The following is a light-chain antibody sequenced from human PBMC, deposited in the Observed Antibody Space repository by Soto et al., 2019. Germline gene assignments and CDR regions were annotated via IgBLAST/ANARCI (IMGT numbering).Light chain of an antibody. CDR3: QQYENWPPYS. Sequence: TQSPATLSVSLGEEVSLSCRASQSVGPNLAWYQQRPGQAPGLLIHWGSTRANGVPARFRGSGRGTDFTLTISNLQSEDLAVYYCQQYENWPPYSFGQGTRLEIK. CDR1: QSVGPN. J-gene: IGKJ2*03. CDR2: WGS. V-gene: IGKV3-15*01.